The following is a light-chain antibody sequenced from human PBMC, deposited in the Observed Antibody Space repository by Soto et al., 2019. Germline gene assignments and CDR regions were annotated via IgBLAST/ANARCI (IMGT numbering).Light chain of an antibody. CDR3: QQYNSNWIT. CDR1: QSISSW. CDR2: KAS. Sequence: DIQITQSSSTLSAYIGDRVTIPCRASQSISSWLAWYQQKPGKAPKLLIYKASTLESGVPSRFSGSGSGTEFTLTISSLQPDDFASYYCQQYNSNWITFGQGTRLEI. V-gene: IGKV1-5*03. J-gene: IGKJ5*01.